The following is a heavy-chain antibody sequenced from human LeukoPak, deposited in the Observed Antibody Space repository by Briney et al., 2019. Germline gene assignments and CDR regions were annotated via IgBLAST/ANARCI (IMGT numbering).Heavy chain of an antibody. CDR1: RFTFSSYS. J-gene: IGHJ5*02. Sequence: GSLRLSCAASRFTFSSYSMNWVRQAPGKGLEWVSSISSSSSYIYYADSVKGRFTISRDNSKNTLFLQMNSLRTEDTAVYYCAKDFYSGSSPWGQGTLVTVSS. V-gene: IGHV3-21*01. D-gene: IGHD1-26*01. CDR3: AKDFYSGSSP. CDR2: ISSSSSYI.